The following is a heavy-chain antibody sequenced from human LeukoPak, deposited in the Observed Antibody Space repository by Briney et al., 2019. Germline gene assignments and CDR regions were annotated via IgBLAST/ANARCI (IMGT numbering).Heavy chain of an antibody. Sequence: GASVKVSCKASGYTFTSYSIHWVRQAPGQGLEWMGIINPSGASAMYAQKFQGRVTMTRDTSTATVYLDLSSLRFDDTAVYYCARGHGSGSTNWFDPWGQGTLVTVSS. D-gene: IGHD3-10*01. CDR1: GYTFTSYS. CDR2: INPSGASA. V-gene: IGHV1-46*01. CDR3: ARGHGSGSTNWFDP. J-gene: IGHJ5*02.